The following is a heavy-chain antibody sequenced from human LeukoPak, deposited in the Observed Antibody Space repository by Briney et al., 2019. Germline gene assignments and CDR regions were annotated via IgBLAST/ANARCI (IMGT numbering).Heavy chain of an antibody. Sequence: GGSLRLSCAASGFTFSRYSMNWVRQAPGKGLEWVSSISSSSSYRYYADSVKGRFTISRDNAKNSLHLQMNSVRAEDTAVYYCMSYAGRSDDYWGQGTLVTVSS. D-gene: IGHD3-16*01. V-gene: IGHV3-21*01. CDR2: ISSSSSYR. J-gene: IGHJ4*02. CDR1: GFTFSRYS. CDR3: MSYAGRSDDY.